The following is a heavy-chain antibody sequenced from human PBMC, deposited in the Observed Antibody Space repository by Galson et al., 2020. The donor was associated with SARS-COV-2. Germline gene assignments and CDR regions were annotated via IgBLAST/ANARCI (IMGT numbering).Heavy chain of an antibody. Sequence: ASVKVSCKASGYTFTGYYMHWVRQAPGQGLEWMGWINPNSGGTNYAQKFQGRVTMTRDTSISTAYMELSRLRSDDTAVDYCARECEAYYNILTGYSRSLTFDYWGQGTLVTVSS. V-gene: IGHV1-2*02. CDR1: GYTFTGYY. D-gene: IGHD3-9*01. CDR2: INPNSGGT. CDR3: ARECEAYYNILTGYSRSLTFDY. J-gene: IGHJ4*02.